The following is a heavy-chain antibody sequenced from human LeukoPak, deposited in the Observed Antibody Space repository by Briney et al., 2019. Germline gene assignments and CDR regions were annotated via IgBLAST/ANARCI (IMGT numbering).Heavy chain of an antibody. V-gene: IGHV3-7*01. CDR2: IKEDGRDK. D-gene: IGHD6-19*01. Sequence: GGSLRLSCAASGCTFSDYWMSWVRQAPGKGLEWVANIKEDGRDKYYVDSVKGRFTISRDNSKNMIYLEMSSLKAEDTAVYYCAKERNLEIAVAGTLFDYWGQGTLVTVSS. CDR1: GCTFSDYW. CDR3: AKERNLEIAVAGTLFDY. J-gene: IGHJ4*02.